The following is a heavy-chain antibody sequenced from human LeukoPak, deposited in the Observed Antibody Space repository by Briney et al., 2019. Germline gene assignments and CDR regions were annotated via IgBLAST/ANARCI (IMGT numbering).Heavy chain of an antibody. CDR2: IYYSGST. CDR1: GGSISSGGYY. CDR3: ARDSPTYGDDY. V-gene: IGHV4-31*03. J-gene: IGHJ4*02. Sequence: SQTTSLTCTVSGGSISSGGYYWSWIRQHPGKGLEWIGYIYYSGSTYYNPSLKSRVTISVDTSKNQFSLKLSSVTAADTAVYYCARDSPTYGDDYWGQGTLVTVSS. D-gene: IGHD4-17*01.